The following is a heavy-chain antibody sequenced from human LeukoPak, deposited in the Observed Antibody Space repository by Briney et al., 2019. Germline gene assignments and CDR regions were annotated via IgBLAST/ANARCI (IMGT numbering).Heavy chain of an antibody. D-gene: IGHD4-17*01. CDR2: VDTSGST. J-gene: IGHJ3*01. CDR3: TSGEYTQGSDV. V-gene: IGHV4-61*02. Sequence: SETLSLTCTVSDGSISSAYRWTWIRQSAGKGLEWIGRVDTSGSTKYNPSLKSRVTISFDTSKNQFSLRLTSVTAADTAVYYCTSGEYTQGSDVWGQGTMVTVPS. CDR1: DGSISSAYR.